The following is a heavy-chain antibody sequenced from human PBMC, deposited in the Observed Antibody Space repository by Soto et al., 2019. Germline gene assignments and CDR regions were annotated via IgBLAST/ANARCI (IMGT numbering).Heavy chain of an antibody. CDR2: ISYDGSNK. CDR3: ARDPGYSSGWNWFDP. J-gene: IGHJ5*02. Sequence: QVQLVESGGGVVQPGRSLRLSCAASGFTFSSYAMHWVRQAPGKGLEWVAVISYDGSNKYYADSVKGRFTISRDNSKNTLYLQMNSLRAEDKAVYYCARDPGYSSGWNWFDPWGQGTLVTVSS. D-gene: IGHD6-19*01. CDR1: GFTFSSYA. V-gene: IGHV3-30-3*01.